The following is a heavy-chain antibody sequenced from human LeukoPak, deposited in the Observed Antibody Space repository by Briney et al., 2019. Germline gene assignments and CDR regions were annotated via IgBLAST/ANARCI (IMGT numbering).Heavy chain of an antibody. CDR1: GGTFRSYA. Sequence: GKVSCKASGGTFRSYAISWVRQAPGPRLEWMGGIIPLFGTANYAQKFQGRVTITADESTSTAYMELSSLRSEDTAVYYCASPWEEGYCSGGSCYSFDYWGQGTLVAVSS. D-gene: IGHD2-15*01. CDR3: ASPWEEGYCSGGSCYSFDY. V-gene: IGHV1-69*01. J-gene: IGHJ4*02. CDR2: IIPLFGTA.